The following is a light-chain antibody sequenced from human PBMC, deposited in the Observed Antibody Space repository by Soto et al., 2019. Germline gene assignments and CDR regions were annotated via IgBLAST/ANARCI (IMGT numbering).Light chain of an antibody. Sequence: GKSVAIGGRRSQSISSYLNWYQQKPGKAPQLLIYAASSLQSGVPSRFCGRGTGTDFALRIRHPRPAAFATYDGPQSYAGPTFGLGTKVDIK. CDR3: PQSYAGPT. V-gene: IGKV1-39*01. CDR2: AAS. CDR1: QSISSY. J-gene: IGKJ1*01.